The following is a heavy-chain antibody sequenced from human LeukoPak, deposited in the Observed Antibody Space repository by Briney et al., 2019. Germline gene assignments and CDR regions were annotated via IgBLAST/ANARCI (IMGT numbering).Heavy chain of an antibody. CDR1: VFTFSSYA. CDR2: ISGSGGST. Sequence: GGSLRLSCAASVFTFSSYAMSWVRQAPGKGLEWVSAISGSGGSTYYADSLKGRFTISRDNSKNTLYLQMNSLRGEDTAVYYCAKEMVVTAREFDYWGQGTLVTVSS. V-gene: IGHV3-23*01. CDR3: AKEMVVTAREFDY. D-gene: IGHD2-21*02. J-gene: IGHJ4*02.